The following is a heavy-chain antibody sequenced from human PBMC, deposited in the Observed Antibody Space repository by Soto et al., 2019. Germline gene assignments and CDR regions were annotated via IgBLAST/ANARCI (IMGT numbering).Heavy chain of an antibody. CDR2: ISGSGGST. D-gene: IGHD6-19*01. CDR1: GFTFSSYA. Sequence: EVQLLESGGGLVQPGGSLRLSCAASGFTFSSYAMSWVRQAPGKGLEWVSAISGSGGSTYYADSVKGRFTISRDNSKNTLYLQMNSLRAEDTALYYCAKTLYSSGWIDYWGQGTLVTVSS. V-gene: IGHV3-23*01. J-gene: IGHJ4*02. CDR3: AKTLYSSGWIDY.